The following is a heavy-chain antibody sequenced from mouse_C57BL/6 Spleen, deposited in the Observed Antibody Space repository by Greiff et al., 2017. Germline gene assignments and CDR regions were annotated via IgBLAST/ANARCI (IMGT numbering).Heavy chain of an antibody. CDR3: TGIYYGNYGYYAMDY. CDR1: GFTFSNYW. Sequence: EVKLMESGGGLVQPGGSMKLSCVASGFTFSNYWMNWVRQSPEKGLEWVAQIRLKSDNYATHYAESVKGRFTISRDDSKSSVYLQMNNLRAEDTGIYYCTGIYYGNYGYYAMDYWGQGTSVTVSS. CDR2: IRLKSDNYAT. D-gene: IGHD2-1*01. V-gene: IGHV6-3*01. J-gene: IGHJ4*01.